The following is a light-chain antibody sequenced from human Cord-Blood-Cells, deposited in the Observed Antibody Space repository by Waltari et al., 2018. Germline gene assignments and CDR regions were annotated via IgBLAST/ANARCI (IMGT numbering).Light chain of an antibody. V-gene: IGLV2-14*01. Sequence: QSALTQPASVSGSPGQSINISCTGTSSDVGGYNYVYWYQQHPGKATKLMIYDVSNRPSGGFNRFSGSKSGNTASLTISGLQAEDEADYYCSSYTSSSTQVFGTGTKVTVL. CDR2: DVS. J-gene: IGLJ1*01. CDR3: SSYTSSSTQV. CDR1: SSDVGGYNY.